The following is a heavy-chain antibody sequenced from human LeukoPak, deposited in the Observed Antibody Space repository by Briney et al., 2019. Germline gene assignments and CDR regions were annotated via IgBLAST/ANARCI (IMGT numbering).Heavy chain of an antibody. CDR1: GFTFSSYG. CDR3: AKGDGYNVRYIDY. CDR2: ISYDGSNK. J-gene: IGHJ4*02. V-gene: IGHV3-30*18. Sequence: PGGSLRLSCAASGFTFSSYGMHWVRQAPGKGLEWVAVISYDGSNKYYADSVKGRFTISRDNSKNTLYLQMNSLRAEDTAVYYCAKGDGYNVRYIDYWGQGTLVTVSS. D-gene: IGHD5-24*01.